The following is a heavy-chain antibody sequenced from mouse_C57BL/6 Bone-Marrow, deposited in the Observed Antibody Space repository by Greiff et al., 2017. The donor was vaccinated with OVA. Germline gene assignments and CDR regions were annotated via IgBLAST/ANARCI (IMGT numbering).Heavy chain of an antibody. V-gene: IGHV1-81*01. CDR3: AREGSGAWFAY. Sequence: QVQLKESGAELARPGASVKLSCKASGYTFTSYGISWVKQRTGQGLEWIGEIYPRSGNTYYNEKVKGTATMTADKSYSTSYMELRSLTSEDAAVYFCAREGSGAWFAYWGQGTLVTVSA. J-gene: IGHJ3*01. CDR1: GYTFTSYG. CDR2: IYPRSGNT.